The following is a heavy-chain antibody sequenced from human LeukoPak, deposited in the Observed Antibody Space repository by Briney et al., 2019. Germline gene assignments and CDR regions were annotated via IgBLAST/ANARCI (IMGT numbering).Heavy chain of an antibody. CDR3: AKDSYYYGSGSFYNY. D-gene: IGHD3-10*01. V-gene: IGHV3-23*01. Sequence: PGGSLRLSCAVSGFTFSSYAMSWVRQAPGKGLEWVSVISGSGGSTYYTDSVKGRFTISRDNSKNTLYLQMNSLRAEDTAIYYCAKDSYYYGSGSFYNYWGQGTLVTVSS. CDR2: ISGSGGST. J-gene: IGHJ4*02. CDR1: GFTFSSYA.